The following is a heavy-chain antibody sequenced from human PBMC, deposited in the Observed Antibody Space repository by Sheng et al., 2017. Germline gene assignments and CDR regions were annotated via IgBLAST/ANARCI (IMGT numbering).Heavy chain of an antibody. V-gene: IGHV3-23*01. CDR3: AKGEAVGFGDGTSIYYPYGMDV. D-gene: IGHD3-10*01. J-gene: IGHJ6*02. CDR2: ISSGAGT. Sequence: EVQLLESGGGLVQPGGSLRLSCAASGFIFSNYAMSWVRQAPGKGLEWVSAISSGAGTYYADSVKGRFTISRDNSRNTVYLQMHSLRAEDTAVYYCAKGEAVGFGDGTSIYYPYGMDVWDQGP. CDR1: GFIFSNYA.